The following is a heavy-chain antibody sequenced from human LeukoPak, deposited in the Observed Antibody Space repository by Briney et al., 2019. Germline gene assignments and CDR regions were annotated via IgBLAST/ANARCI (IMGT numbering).Heavy chain of an antibody. CDR1: GGSFSGYY. CDR3: ASHEWLPPDFDY. V-gene: IGHV4-34*01. D-gene: IGHD3-3*01. CDR2: INHSGST. J-gene: IGHJ4*02. Sequence: SETLSLTCAVYGGSFSGYYWSWIRQPPGKGLEWIGEINHSGSTNYNPSLKSRVTISVDTSKNQFSLKLSSVTAADTAVYYCASHEWLPPDFDYWGQGTLVTVSS.